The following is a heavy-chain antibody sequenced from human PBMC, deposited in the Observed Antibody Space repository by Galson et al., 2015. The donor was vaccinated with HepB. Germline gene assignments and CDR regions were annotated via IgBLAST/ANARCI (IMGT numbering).Heavy chain of an antibody. V-gene: IGHV1-18*01. Sequence: SVKVSCKASGYIFENYGYNWVRQAPGQGLEWMGWISNHNGNTNYAQKFQGRVTMTTDIATSTAYMELRSLRSDDTAVYYCARGSSPDYWGQGTLVTVSS. CDR2: ISNHNGNT. CDR3: ARGSSPDY. CDR1: GYIFENYG. J-gene: IGHJ4*02.